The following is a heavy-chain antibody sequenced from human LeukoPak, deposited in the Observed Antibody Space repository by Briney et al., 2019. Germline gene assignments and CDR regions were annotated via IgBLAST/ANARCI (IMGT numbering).Heavy chain of an antibody. V-gene: IGHV3-9*01. J-gene: IGHJ6*03. CDR2: ISWNSGSI. Sequence: GGSLRLSCAASGFTFDDYAMHWVRQAPGKGLEWVSGISWNSGSIGYADSVKGRFTISRDNAENSLYLQMNSLRAEDTALYYCAKDARGGYYYMDVWGKGTTVTVSS. CDR3: AKDARGGYYYMDV. CDR1: GFTFDDYA. D-gene: IGHD3-16*01.